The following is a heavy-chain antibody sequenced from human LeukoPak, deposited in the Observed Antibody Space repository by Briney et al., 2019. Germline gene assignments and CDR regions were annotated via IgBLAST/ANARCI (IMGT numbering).Heavy chain of an antibody. CDR3: ARTVRKGNYYYYGMDV. J-gene: IGHJ6*02. CDR1: GGSISSGGYY. Sequence: SETLSLTCTVSGGSISSGGYYWSWIRQHPGKGLEWIGYIYYSGSTYYNPSLKSRVTISVDTSKNQFSPKLSSVTAADTAVYYCARTVRKGNYYYYGMDVWGQGTTVTVSS. CDR2: IYYSGST. V-gene: IGHV4-31*03.